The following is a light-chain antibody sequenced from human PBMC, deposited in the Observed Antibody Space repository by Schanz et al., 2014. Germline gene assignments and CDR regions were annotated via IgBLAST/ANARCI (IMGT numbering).Light chain of an antibody. CDR3: QQYSSYST. V-gene: IGKV1-5*03. J-gene: IGKJ2*01. CDR1: QSIRSY. CDR2: KAS. Sequence: DIQMTQSPSSLSASVGDRVTITCRASQSIRSYLNWYQQKPGKAPKLLIYKASSLESGVPSRFSGSGSGTEFTLTISSLQPDDFATYYCQQYSSYSTFGQGTKVEIK.